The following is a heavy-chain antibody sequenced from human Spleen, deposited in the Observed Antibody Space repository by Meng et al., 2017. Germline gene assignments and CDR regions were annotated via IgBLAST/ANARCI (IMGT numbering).Heavy chain of an antibody. J-gene: IGHJ1*01. Sequence: QVQLQESGPGLVKPSGTLSLTCAISGGSISSNNWWSWARQAPGKGLEWIGEIYQTGSANYNPSLKSRVTISVDKSKTQLSLKVYSVTAADTAVYYCARDNDEHTYAYSYFHHWGRGTLVTVSS. CDR2: IYQTGSA. D-gene: IGHD3-16*01. V-gene: IGHV4-4*02. CDR3: ARDNDEHTYAYSYFHH. CDR1: GGSISSNNW.